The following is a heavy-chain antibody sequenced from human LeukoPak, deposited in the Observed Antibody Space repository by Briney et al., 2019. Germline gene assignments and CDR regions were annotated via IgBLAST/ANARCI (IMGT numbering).Heavy chain of an antibody. Sequence: PSETLSLTCTVSGGSISSYYWSWIRQPPGKGLEWIGYIYYTGSTNYNPSLKSRVTVSVDTSKNQFSLKLSSVTAADTAVYYCARVWLYCSSTSCYTDHNWFDPWGQGTLVTVSS. CDR1: GGSISSYY. CDR2: IYYTGST. D-gene: IGHD2-2*02. J-gene: IGHJ5*02. CDR3: ARVWLYCSSTSCYTDHNWFDP. V-gene: IGHV4-59*08.